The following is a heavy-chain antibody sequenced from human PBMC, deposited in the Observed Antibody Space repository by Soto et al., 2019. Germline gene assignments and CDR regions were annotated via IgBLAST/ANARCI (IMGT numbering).Heavy chain of an antibody. Sequence: ASVKVSCKASGGTFSSYAISWVRQAPGQGLEWMGGIIPILGIANYAQKFQGRVTITADKSTSPAYMELRSLRSEATAVYYCARDSELWSGYYSYGAGRIGGYFDYWGQGTLVTVSS. CDR3: ARDSELWSGYYSYGAGRIGGYFDY. V-gene: IGHV1-69*10. CDR1: GGTFSSYA. CDR2: IIPILGIA. J-gene: IGHJ4*02. D-gene: IGHD3-3*01.